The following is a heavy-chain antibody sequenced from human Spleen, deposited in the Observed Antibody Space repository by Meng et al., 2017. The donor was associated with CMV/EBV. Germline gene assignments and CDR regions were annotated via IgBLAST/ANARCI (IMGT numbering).Heavy chain of an antibody. D-gene: IGHD1-26*01. CDR3: AREGGQYSGSSYYGMDV. V-gene: IGHV4-59*01. CDR2: IYYSGST. J-gene: IGHJ6*02. Sequence: GSLRLSCAASGFTFDDYAMHWVRQAPGKGLEWIGYIYYSGSTNYNPSLKSRVTISVDTSKNQFSLKLSSVTAVDTAVYYCAREGGQYSGSSYYGMDVWGQGTTVTVSS. CDR1: GFTFDDYA.